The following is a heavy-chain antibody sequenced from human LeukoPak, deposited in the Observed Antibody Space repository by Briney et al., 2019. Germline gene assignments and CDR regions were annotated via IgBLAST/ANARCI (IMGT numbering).Heavy chain of an antibody. D-gene: IGHD2-15*01. V-gene: IGHV3-33*07. J-gene: IGHJ4*02. CDR3: ARDLCGSGGSCYSDY. Sequence: GGSLRLSCAVPGFTFSGFWMSWSRQAPGKGLEWVAVIWYDGSNKYYADSVKGRFTISRDNSKNTLYLQMNGLRAEDTAVYYCARDLCGSGGSCYSDYWGQGTLVTVSS. CDR2: IWYDGSNK. CDR1: GFTFSGFW.